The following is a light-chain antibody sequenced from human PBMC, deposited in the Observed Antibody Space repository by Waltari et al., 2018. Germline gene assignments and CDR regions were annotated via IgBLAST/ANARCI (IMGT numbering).Light chain of an antibody. Sequence: EIVMTQSPDSLAVSLGATATINCKSRQSVVYSSNNKNYLAWYQQKPGQPPKLLIYWASTRESGVPDRFSGSGSGTDFTLTISSLQAEDVAVYYCQQYYSTPYTFGQGTKLEI. V-gene: IGKV4-1*01. CDR3: QQYYSTPYT. CDR2: WAS. CDR1: QSVVYSSNNKNY. J-gene: IGKJ2*01.